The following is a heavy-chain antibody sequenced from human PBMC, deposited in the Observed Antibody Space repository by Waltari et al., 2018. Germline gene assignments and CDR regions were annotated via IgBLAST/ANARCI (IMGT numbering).Heavy chain of an antibody. D-gene: IGHD6-19*01. CDR2: INHSGST. J-gene: IGHJ6*03. CDR1: GGSFSGYY. CDR3: ARRPFSSGWNDHYYMDV. Sequence: QVQLQQWGAGLLKPSETLSLPCAVYGGSFSGYYWSWIRQPPGKGLEWIGEINHSGSTNYNPSLKSRVTISVDTSKNQFSLKLSSVTAADTAVYYCARRPFSSGWNDHYYMDVWGKGTTVTVSS. V-gene: IGHV4-34*01.